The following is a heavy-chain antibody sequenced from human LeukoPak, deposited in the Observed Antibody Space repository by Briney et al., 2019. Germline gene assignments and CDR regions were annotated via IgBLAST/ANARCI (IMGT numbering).Heavy chain of an antibody. CDR1: GFIFSDYY. CDR3: ARDWDYGSGSYYNGYFDY. CDR2: ISSSGSTI. V-gene: IGHV3-11*01. J-gene: IGHJ4*02. Sequence: GGSLRLSCVASGFIFSDYYMSWMRQAPGKGVEWVSYISSSGSTIYYADSVKGRFTISRDNAKNSLYLPMNSLRAEDTAVYYCARDWDYGSGSYYNGYFDYWGQGTLVTVSS. D-gene: IGHD3-10*01.